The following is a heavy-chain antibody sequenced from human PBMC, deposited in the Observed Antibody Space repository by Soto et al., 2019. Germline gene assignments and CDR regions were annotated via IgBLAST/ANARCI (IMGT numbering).Heavy chain of an antibody. CDR1: GVTFSSYA. CDR2: IIPIFGTA. CDR3: ARGSQSYSSSSAFDY. V-gene: IGHV1-69*13. D-gene: IGHD6-6*01. J-gene: IGHJ4*02. Sequence: SVKVSCKASGVTFSSYAISWVRQAPGQGLEWMGGIIPIFGTANYAQKFQGRVTITADESTSTAYMELSSLRSEDTAVYYCARGSQSYSSSSAFDYWGQGTLVTVSS.